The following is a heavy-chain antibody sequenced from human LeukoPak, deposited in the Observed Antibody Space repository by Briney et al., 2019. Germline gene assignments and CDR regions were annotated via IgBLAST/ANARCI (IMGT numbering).Heavy chain of an antibody. J-gene: IGHJ4*02. CDR3: ASSGSWSY. CDR2: ISSSSSYI. D-gene: IGHD1-26*01. CDR1: GFTFTDFY. Sequence: PGGSLRLSCAASGFTFTDFYMNWVRQAPGKGLEWVSSISSSSSYIYYADSVKGRFTISRDNAKNSLYLQMNSLRAEDTAVYYCASSGSWSYWGQGTLVTVSS. V-gene: IGHV3-21*01.